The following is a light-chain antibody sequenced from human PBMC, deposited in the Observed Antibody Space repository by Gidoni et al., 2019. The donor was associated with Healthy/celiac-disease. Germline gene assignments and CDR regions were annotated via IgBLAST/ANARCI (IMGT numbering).Light chain of an antibody. V-gene: IGLV2-14*01. J-gene: IGLJ2*01. CDR1: SSDVGVYNY. Sequence: HSALTQPASVSGSPRQSFTISCTGTSSDVGVYNYVSWYQQHPGKAPKLMIYDVSNRPSGVSNRFSGYKCGNTASLTISGLQAEDEADYYCSSYTSSSTPVVFGGGTKLTVL. CDR2: DVS. CDR3: SSYTSSSTPVV.